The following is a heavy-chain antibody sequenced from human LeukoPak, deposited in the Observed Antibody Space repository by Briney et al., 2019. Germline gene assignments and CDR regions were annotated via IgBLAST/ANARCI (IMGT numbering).Heavy chain of an antibody. Sequence: GGSLRLSCAASGFTFSSYAMSWVRQAPGKGLEWASAISGSGGSTYYADSVKGRFTISRDNSKNTLYLQMNSLRAEDTAVYYCAKDMAYCSGGSCYSDYWGQGTLVTVSS. CDR1: GFTFSSYA. CDR2: ISGSGGST. D-gene: IGHD2-15*01. J-gene: IGHJ4*02. CDR3: AKDMAYCSGGSCYSDY. V-gene: IGHV3-23*01.